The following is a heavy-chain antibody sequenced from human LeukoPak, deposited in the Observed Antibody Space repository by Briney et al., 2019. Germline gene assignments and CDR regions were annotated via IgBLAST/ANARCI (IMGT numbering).Heavy chain of an antibody. J-gene: IGHJ3*02. CDR3: ARRHYYDSSGYDDAFDI. D-gene: IGHD3-22*01. V-gene: IGHV4-34*01. Sequence: SQTLSLTCAVYGGSLSGYYRSWISQPPGKGMGWVGEINHSGSTNYNPSLKSRVTISVDTSKNHFSLKLSSVTAADMAVYYCARRHYYDSSGYDDAFDIWGQGTMVTVSS. CDR2: INHSGST. CDR1: GGSLSGYY.